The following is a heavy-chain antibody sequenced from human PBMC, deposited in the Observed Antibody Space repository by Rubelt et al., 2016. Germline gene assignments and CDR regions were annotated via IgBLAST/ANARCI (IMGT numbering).Heavy chain of an antibody. CDR2: IYHSGST. CDR3: ARDLGADV. CDR1: GGSIISDHY. D-gene: IGHD3-16*01. Sequence: QLQLQESGPGLVKPSETLSLTCTVSGGSIISDHYWGWIRQPPGKGLAWIGSIYHSGSTYYNPSLKSRVTISVDTSKNQFSLRQSSVTAADTAVYYCARDLGADVWGQGTTVTVSS. J-gene: IGHJ6*02. V-gene: IGHV4-38-2*02.